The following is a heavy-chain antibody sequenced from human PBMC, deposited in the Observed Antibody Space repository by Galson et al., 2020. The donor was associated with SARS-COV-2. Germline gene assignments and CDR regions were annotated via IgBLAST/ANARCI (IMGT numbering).Heavy chain of an antibody. CDR1: GFTFSSYS. V-gene: IGHV3-21*01. CDR3: ARDWVENYYDILTGPTPDAFDI. Sequence: ASETLSLTCAASGFTFSSYSMNWVRQAPGKGLEWVSSISSSSSYIYYADSVKGRFTISRDNAKNSLYLQMNSLRAEDTAVYYCARDWVENYYDILTGPTPDAFDIWGQGTMVTVSS. J-gene: IGHJ3*02. D-gene: IGHD3-9*01. CDR2: ISSSSSYI.